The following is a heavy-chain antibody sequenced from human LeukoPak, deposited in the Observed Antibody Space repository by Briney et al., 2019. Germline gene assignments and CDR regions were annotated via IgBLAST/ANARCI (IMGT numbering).Heavy chain of an antibody. CDR2: IYHSGST. CDR1: GYSIRSGYY. CDR3: ARLGTACSSTSCYLDWFDP. V-gene: IGHV4-38-2*01. Sequence: SETLSLTCAVSGYSIRSGYYWGWIRQPPGKGLEWIGSIYHSGSTYYNPSLKSRVTISVDTSKNQFSLKLSSVTAADTAVYYCARLGTACSSTSCYLDWFDPWGQGTLVTVSS. D-gene: IGHD2-2*01. J-gene: IGHJ5*02.